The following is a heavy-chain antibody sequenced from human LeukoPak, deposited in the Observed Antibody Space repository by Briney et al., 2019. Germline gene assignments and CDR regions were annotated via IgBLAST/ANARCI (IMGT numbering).Heavy chain of an antibody. Sequence: SETLSLTCTVSGGSVSSGSYYWSWIRQHPGKGLEWIGYIFYSGSTYYNPSLKSRVTISVDTSKNQFSLKLYSVTAADTAVYYCAREGDYSEVWGQGTLVTISS. D-gene: IGHD4-11*01. V-gene: IGHV4-31*03. J-gene: IGHJ4*02. CDR1: GGSVSSGSYY. CDR3: AREGDYSEV. CDR2: IFYSGST.